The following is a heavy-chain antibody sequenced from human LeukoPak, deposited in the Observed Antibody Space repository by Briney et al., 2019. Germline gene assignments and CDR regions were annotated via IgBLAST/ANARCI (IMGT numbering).Heavy chain of an antibody. CDR2: ISGSGGST. D-gene: IGHD2-2*01. Sequence: GGSLRLSCAASGFTFSSYAMSWVRQAPGKGLEWVSAISGSGGSTYYADSVKGRFTISRDNSKNTLCLQMNSLRAEDTAVYYCARDSAMTPRYYYYYYMDVWGKGTTVTVSS. V-gene: IGHV3-23*01. CDR3: ARDSAMTPRYYYYYYMDV. CDR1: GFTFSSYA. J-gene: IGHJ6*03.